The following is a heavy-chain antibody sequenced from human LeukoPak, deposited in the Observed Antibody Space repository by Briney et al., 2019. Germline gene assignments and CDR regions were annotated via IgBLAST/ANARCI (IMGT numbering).Heavy chain of an antibody. CDR1: GGTFSSYA. J-gene: IGHJ4*02. V-gene: IGHV1-2*02. CDR2: INPNSGGT. D-gene: IGHD2-2*01. CDR3: ARGQGYCSSTSCYVSSAKYYFDY. Sequence: ASVKASCKASGGTFSSYAISWVRQAPGQGLEWMGWINPNSGGTNYAQKFQDRVTMTRDTSISTAYMELSRLRSDDTAVYYCARGQGYCSSTSCYVSSAKYYFDYWGQGTLVTVSS.